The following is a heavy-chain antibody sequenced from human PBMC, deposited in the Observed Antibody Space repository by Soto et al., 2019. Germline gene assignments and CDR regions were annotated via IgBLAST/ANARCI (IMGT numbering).Heavy chain of an antibody. CDR3: AGRLVRPHLTEYYFGMNV. D-gene: IGHD2-21*02. V-gene: IGHV4-30-4*01. Sequence: SETLSLTCTVSGGSISSGDYYWHWIRQPPGKGLEWIGHISYTGSASYNPSLKSRLTMSIDTPNNQVSLKVTSVTAADTALYYCAGRLVRPHLTEYYFGMNVWGQGTTVTV. J-gene: IGHJ6*02. CDR1: GGSISSGDYY. CDR2: ISYTGSA.